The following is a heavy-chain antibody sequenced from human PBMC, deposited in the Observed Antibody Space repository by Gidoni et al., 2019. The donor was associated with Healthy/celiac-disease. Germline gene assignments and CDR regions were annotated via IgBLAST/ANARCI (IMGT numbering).Heavy chain of an antibody. D-gene: IGHD3-16*01. Sequence: QVQLQESGPGLVKLSETLSLTCAVSGYSISSGYYWGWIRQPPGKGLEWIGSIYHSGSTYYNPSLKSRVTISVDTSKNQFSLKLSSVTAADTAVYYCGGYYYYMDVWGKGTTVTVSS. CDR3: GGYYYYMDV. CDR2: IYHSGST. J-gene: IGHJ6*03. CDR1: GYSISSGYY. V-gene: IGHV4-38-2*01.